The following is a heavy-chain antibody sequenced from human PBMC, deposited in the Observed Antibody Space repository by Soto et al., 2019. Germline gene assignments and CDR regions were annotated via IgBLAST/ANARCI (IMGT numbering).Heavy chain of an antibody. Sequence: SETLSLTCDVSGGSIDNSHSFWGWVRQPPGRGLEFLGSVYYSGGTYYNPSLKSRVTVSVDTSKNQFSLKLSSVTAADTAVYYCARDPYYYDSSGYHGSRYFDLWGRGTLVTVSS. V-gene: IGHV4-39*07. D-gene: IGHD3-22*01. CDR3: ARDPYYYDSSGYHGSRYFDL. CDR2: VYYSGGT. J-gene: IGHJ2*01. CDR1: GGSIDNSHSF.